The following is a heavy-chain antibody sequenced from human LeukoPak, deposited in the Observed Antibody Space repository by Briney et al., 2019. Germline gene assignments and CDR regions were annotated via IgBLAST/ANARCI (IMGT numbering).Heavy chain of an antibody. CDR2: IYVTGMT. J-gene: IGHJ4*02. CDR1: GGSISSYF. Sequence: SETLSLTCSVSGGSISSYFWSWIRQLPGKELEWIGYIYVTGMTNYNPSLKSRATISMDTSKNQFSLKLTSVTAADTAVYYCARPHPLYGGGSFLFWGQGLLVTVSS. V-gene: IGHV4-59*12. D-gene: IGHD3-16*01. CDR3: ARPHPLYGGGSFLF.